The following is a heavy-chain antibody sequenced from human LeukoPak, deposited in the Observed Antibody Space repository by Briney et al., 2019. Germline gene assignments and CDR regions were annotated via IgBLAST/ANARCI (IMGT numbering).Heavy chain of an antibody. J-gene: IGHJ5*02. CDR2: IYYSGST. D-gene: IGHD2-15*01. V-gene: IGHV4-59*01. Sequence: PSETLSLTCAVYGGSFSSYYWSWIRQPPGKGLEWIGYIYYSGSTNYNPSLKSRVTISVDTSKNQFSLKLSSVTAADTAVYYCARAHPRRGRGNWFDPWGQGTLVTVSS. CDR1: GGSFSSYY. CDR3: ARAHPRRGRGNWFDP.